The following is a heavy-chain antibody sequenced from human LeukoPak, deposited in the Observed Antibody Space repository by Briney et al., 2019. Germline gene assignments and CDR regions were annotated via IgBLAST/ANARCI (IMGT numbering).Heavy chain of an antibody. D-gene: IGHD3-10*01. Sequence: SETLSLTCAVSGGPFSGYFWSWIRQSSGKGLEWIGEIHNSGTINYNPSLNSRVTISEDTSKNQFCLNLSSVTAADTAVYYCARRYYYNLGSFPFDFWGQGTLVTVSS. CDR1: GGPFSGYF. J-gene: IGHJ4*02. V-gene: IGHV4-34*01. CDR3: ARRYYYNLGSFPFDF. CDR2: IHNSGTI.